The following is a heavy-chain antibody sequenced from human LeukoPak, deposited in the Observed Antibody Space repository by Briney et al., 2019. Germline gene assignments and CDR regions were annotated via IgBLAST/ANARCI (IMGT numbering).Heavy chain of an antibody. CDR1: GFTFSSYW. Sequence: GGSLRLSCAASGFTFSSYWMSWVCQAPGKGLEWVANIKQDGSEKYYVDSVKGRFTISRDNAKNSLYLQMNSLRAEDTAVYYCARDPLYYDFWSGYYKANAFDIWGQGTMVTVSS. V-gene: IGHV3-7*01. CDR2: IKQDGSEK. D-gene: IGHD3-3*01. J-gene: IGHJ3*02. CDR3: ARDPLYYDFWSGYYKANAFDI.